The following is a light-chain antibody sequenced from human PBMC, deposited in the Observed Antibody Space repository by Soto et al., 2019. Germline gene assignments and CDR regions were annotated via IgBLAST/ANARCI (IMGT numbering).Light chain of an antibody. CDR3: SSYTISSALL. CDR1: SSDIGTYNY. CDR2: EVT. Sequence: QSVLTQPASVSGSPGQSITISCTGTSSDIGTYNYVSWYQQHPGKAPKLIIYEVTNRPSWISNRFSGSKSGNTASLTISGLQAEDEADYYCSSYTISSALLFGGGTKLTVL. V-gene: IGLV2-14*01. J-gene: IGLJ3*02.